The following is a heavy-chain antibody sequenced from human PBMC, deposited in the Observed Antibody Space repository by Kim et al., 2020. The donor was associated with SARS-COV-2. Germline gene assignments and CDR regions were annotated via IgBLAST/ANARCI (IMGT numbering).Heavy chain of an antibody. Sequence: SVTGRFTISRDNSKHTVWLQMNSLRAEDTAVYFCTKSRPLYSSGWYIDDYWGQGTLVTVSS. D-gene: IGHD6-19*01. CDR3: TKSRPLYSSGWYIDDY. J-gene: IGHJ4*02. V-gene: IGHV3-30*02.